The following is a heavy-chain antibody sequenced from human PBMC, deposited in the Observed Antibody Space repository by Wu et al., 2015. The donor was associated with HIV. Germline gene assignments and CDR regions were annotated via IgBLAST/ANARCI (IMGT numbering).Heavy chain of an antibody. D-gene: IGHD3-22*01. V-gene: IGHV1-69*05. Sequence: QVQLVQSGAEVKKPGSSVKVSCKASGGTFSSYAISWVRQAPGQGLEWMGGIIPIFGTANYAQKFQGRVTITTDESTSTAYMELSSLRSEDTAVYYCASRYYYDSSGYSEPQNQGAFDIWAKGQWSPSLQ. CDR3: ASRYYYDSSGYSEPQNQGAFDI. CDR2: IIPIFGTA. CDR1: GGTFSSYA. J-gene: IGHJ3*02.